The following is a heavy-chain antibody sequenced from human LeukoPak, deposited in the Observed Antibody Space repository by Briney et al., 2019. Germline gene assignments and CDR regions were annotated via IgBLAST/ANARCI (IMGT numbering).Heavy chain of an antibody. CDR3: ARSLSESDDAFDI. CDR2: IYHTGTS. CDR1: GDSMRTGAHA. V-gene: IGHV4-30-2*01. Sequence: SETLSLTCSVSGDSMRTGAHAWSWVRRPPGKGLEWIGYIYHTGTSFYNPSLKSRVTISVDRSMYELSLRLTSVTAADTAVYFCARSLSESDDAFDIWGRGTLVTVSS. J-gene: IGHJ3*02. D-gene: IGHD1-26*01.